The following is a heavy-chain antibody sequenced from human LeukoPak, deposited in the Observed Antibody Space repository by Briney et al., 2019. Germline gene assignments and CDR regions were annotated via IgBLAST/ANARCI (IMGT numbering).Heavy chain of an antibody. CDR1: GFTFSSYA. D-gene: IGHD1-7*01. Sequence: GALRLSCAASGFTFSSYAMSWVRQAPGKGLECISGFSGSGGSTYYADSVKGRFTISRDNSKNTLYLQMNSLRAEDTAEYYCAKEQRDWNYGVFDYWGQGTQVTVSS. CDR3: AKEQRDWNYGVFDY. J-gene: IGHJ4*02. V-gene: IGHV3-23*01. CDR2: FSGSGGST.